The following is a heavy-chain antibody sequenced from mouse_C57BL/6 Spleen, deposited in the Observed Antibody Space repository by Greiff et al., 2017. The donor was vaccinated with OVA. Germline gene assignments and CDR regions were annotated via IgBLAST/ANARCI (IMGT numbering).Heavy chain of an antibody. Sequence: VQLKESGAELVRPGASVKLSCTASGFNIKDDYMHWVKQRPEQGLEWIGWIDPENGDTEYASKFQGKATITAETSSNTAYLQLSSLTSEDTAVYYCTGYYFDYWGQGTTLTVSS. CDR2: IDPENGDT. CDR1: GFNIKDDY. D-gene: IGHD2-2*01. V-gene: IGHV14-4*01. CDR3: TGYYFDY. J-gene: IGHJ2*01.